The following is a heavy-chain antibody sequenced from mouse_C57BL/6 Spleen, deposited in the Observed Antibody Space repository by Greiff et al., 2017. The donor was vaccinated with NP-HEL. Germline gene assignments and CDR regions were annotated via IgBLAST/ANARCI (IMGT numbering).Heavy chain of an antibody. J-gene: IGHJ4*01. CDR2: ISSGGSYT. Sequence: EVKLVESGGDLVKPGGSLKLSCAASGFTFSSYGMSWVRQTPDKRLEWVATISSGGSYTYYPDSVKGRFTISRDNAKNTLYLQMSSLKSEDTAMYYWARRRVVARDAMDYWGQGTSVTVSS. CDR1: GFTFSSYG. D-gene: IGHD1-1*01. CDR3: ARRRVVARDAMDY. V-gene: IGHV5-6*02.